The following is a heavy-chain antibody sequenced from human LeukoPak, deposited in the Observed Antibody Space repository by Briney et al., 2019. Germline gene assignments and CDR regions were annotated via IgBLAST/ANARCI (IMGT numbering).Heavy chain of an antibody. V-gene: IGHV4-30-4*02. D-gene: IGHD3-10*01. CDR3: ARDAGSGVGAFDI. CDR2: IYYSGST. Sequence: PSETLSLTCTVSGGSISSGDYYWRWIRQPPGKGPEWIGYIYYSGSTYYNPSLKSRVTISVDTSKNQFSLKLSSVTAADTAVYYCARDAGSGVGAFDIWGQGTMVTVSS. CDR1: GGSISSGDYY. J-gene: IGHJ3*02.